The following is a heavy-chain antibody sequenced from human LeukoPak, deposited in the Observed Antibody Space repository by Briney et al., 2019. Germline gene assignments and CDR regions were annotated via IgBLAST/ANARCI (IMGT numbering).Heavy chain of an antibody. CDR3: ARGGGWSAIDY. Sequence: GGSLRLSCAASGFTFSNYEMNWVRQAPGKGLEWVSYISTSGSTIYYADSVKGRFTISRDDAKNSLYLQMNSLRAEDTAVYYCARGGGWSAIDYWGQGTLVTVSS. D-gene: IGHD2-15*01. V-gene: IGHV3-48*03. CDR2: ISTSGSTI. J-gene: IGHJ4*02. CDR1: GFTFSNYE.